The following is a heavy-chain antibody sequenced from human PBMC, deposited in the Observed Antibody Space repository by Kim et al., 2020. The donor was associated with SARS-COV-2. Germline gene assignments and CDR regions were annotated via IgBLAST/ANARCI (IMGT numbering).Heavy chain of an antibody. D-gene: IGHD5-18*01. V-gene: IGHV3-30-3*01. CDR1: GFTFSSYA. Sequence: GGSLRLSCAASGFTFSSYAMHWVRQAPGKGLEWVAVISYDGSNKYYADSVKGRFTISRDNSKNTLYLQMNSLRAEDTAVYYCARGGGGYSYSYGMDVWGQGTTVTVSS. CDR2: ISYDGSNK. J-gene: IGHJ6*02. CDR3: ARGGGGYSYSYGMDV.